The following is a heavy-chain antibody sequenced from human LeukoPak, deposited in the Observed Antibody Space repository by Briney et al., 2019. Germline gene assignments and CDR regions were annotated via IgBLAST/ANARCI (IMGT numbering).Heavy chain of an antibody. CDR1: GFTFSSYW. V-gene: IGHV4-59*04. CDR2: IYYSGNT. J-gene: IGHJ4*02. CDR3: AEYTSSSAYFDH. Sequence: GSLRLSCAASGFTFSSYWMSWVRQPPGKGLEWIGNIYYSGNTYYNPSLKSRVTMSVDTSKNQFSLRVNSVTAADTAVYYCAEYTSSSAYFDHWGQGTLVTVSS. D-gene: IGHD6-6*01.